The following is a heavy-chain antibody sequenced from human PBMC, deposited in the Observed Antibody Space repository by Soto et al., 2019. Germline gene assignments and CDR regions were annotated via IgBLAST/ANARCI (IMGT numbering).Heavy chain of an antibody. J-gene: IGHJ4*02. Sequence: QVQLVQSGAEVKKPGASVKVSCKASGYTFTSYDINWVRQATGQGLEWMGWMNPNSGNTGYAQKFQGRVTMTSNTSISTAYMELSSLRSEDTAVYYRARERSSGWYVGYWGQGTRVTVSS. D-gene: IGHD6-19*01. CDR3: ARERSSGWYVGY. CDR2: MNPNSGNT. V-gene: IGHV1-8*01. CDR1: GYTFTSYD.